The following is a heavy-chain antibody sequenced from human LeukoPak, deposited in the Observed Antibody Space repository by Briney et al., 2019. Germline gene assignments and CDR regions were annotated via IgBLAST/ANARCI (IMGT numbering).Heavy chain of an antibody. CDR1: GGSISSTNYY. V-gene: IGHV4-39*07. D-gene: IGHD3-16*01. CDR2: IYYSGST. J-gene: IGHJ4*02. Sequence: SETLSLTCTVSGGSISSTNYYWGWIRQPPGKGLEWIGTIYYSGSTYYNPSLKSRVTISVDTSKNQFSLNLSSVTAADTAVYYCARGGDVARNPLFDYWGQGTLVTVSS. CDR3: ARGGDVARNPLFDY.